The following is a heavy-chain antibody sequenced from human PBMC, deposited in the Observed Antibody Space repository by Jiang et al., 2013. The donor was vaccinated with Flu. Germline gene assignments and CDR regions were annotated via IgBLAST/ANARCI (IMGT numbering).Heavy chain of an antibody. Sequence: QTLSLTCAISGDSVSSNSAAWNWIRQSPSRGLEWLGRTYYRSKWYNDYAVSVKSRITINPDTSKNQFSLQLNSVTPEDTAVYYCARESGLRYFDWLFSNNWFDPWGQGTLVTVSS. J-gene: IGHJ5*02. CDR2: TYYRSKWYN. CDR3: ARESGLRYFDWLFSNNWFDP. CDR1: GDSVSSNSAA. D-gene: IGHD3-9*01. V-gene: IGHV6-1*01.